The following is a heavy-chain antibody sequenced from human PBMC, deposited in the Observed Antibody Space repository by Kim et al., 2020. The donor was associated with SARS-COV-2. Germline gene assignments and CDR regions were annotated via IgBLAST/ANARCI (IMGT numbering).Heavy chain of an antibody. CDR3: ARQIGSGWFDP. V-gene: IGHV5-51*01. D-gene: IGHD3-10*01. J-gene: IGHJ5*02. Sequence: RYTPASQGQVTISADKSLRTAYLQWSSLKASDTAMYYCARQIGSGWFDPWGQGTLVTVSS.